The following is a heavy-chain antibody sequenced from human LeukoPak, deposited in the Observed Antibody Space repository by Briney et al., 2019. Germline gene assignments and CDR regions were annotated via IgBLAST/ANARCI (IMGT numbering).Heavy chain of an antibody. CDR3: AINGGGDSGYGNFDY. CDR1: GFTFDDYA. CDR2: INWNSDSI. D-gene: IGHD5-12*01. V-gene: IGHV3-9*01. Sequence: PSRSLRLSCAVSGFTFDDYAMHWVRQVPGKGLEWVSGINWNSDSIGYADSVKGRFTTSRDNAKNSLYLQMNSLGAEDTAFYYCAINGGGDSGYGNFDYWGQGTLVTVSS. J-gene: IGHJ4*02.